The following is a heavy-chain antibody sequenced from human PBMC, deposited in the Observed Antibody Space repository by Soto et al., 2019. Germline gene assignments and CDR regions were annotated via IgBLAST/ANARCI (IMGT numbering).Heavy chain of an antibody. V-gene: IGHV4-34*01. CDR1: GGSFSGYY. D-gene: IGHD2-15*01. CDR2: INHSGST. J-gene: IGHJ6*03. Sequence: SETLSLTCAVYGGSFSGYYWSWIRQPPGKGLEWIGEINHSGSTNYNPSLKSRVTISVDTSKNQFSLKLSSVTAADTAVYYCARGYPQVVAASYYYYYMDVWGKGTTVTVSS. CDR3: ARGYPQVVAASYYYYYMDV.